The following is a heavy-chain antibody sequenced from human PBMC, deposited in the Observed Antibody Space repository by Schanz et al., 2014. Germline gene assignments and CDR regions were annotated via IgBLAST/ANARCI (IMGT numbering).Heavy chain of an antibody. D-gene: IGHD2-2*01. CDR1: GYTFVSYS. J-gene: IGHJ4*02. CDR3: ATAPSAYCSDTSCLGTPFDY. CDR2: INPSGGGT. Sequence: QVQLVQSGAEVKKPGASVKVSCKASGYTFVSYSMHWVRQAPGQGLEWMGIINPSGGGTSYALRFQDRVTVTRDTSRSTVYIELSSLRSEDTAVYYCATAPSAYCSDTSCLGTPFDYWGQGTLVTVSS. V-gene: IGHV1-46*03.